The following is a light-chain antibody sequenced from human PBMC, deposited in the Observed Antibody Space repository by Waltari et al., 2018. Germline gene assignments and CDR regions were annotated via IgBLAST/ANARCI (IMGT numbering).Light chain of an antibody. Sequence: IKLTQFPSSLSPSVGDRAPIPCRASQDITNNLNWYQQKPGQAPKLLIYEASTLHTGVPSRFRGRGYGTDFTLIISRLQPEDVATYYCQHFENLPLTFGGGTKVEIK. CDR3: QHFENLPLT. V-gene: IGKV1-33*01. J-gene: IGKJ4*01. CDR1: QDITNN. CDR2: EAS.